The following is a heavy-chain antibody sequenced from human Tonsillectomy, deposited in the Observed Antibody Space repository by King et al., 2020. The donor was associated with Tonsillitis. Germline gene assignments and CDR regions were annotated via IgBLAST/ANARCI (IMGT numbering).Heavy chain of an antibody. D-gene: IGHD3-10*01. V-gene: IGHV3-30*18. CDR1: GFTFSSYG. J-gene: IGHJ4*02. CDR2: ISYDGSNK. Sequence: VKLVESGGGVVQPGRSLRLSCAASGFTFSSYGMHWVRQAPGKGLEWVAVISYDGSNKYYADSVKGRFTISRDNSKNTLYLQMNSLRAEDTAVYYCAKDQYYYGSGSYFPLNYWGQGTLVTVSS. CDR3: AKDQYYYGSGSYFPLNY.